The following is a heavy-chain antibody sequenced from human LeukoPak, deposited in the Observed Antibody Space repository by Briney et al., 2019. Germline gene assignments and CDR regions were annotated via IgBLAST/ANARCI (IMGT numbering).Heavy chain of an antibody. CDR2: IRSKANSYAT. CDR3: TRTIGRYDSSGSGRRYYYYGMDV. J-gene: IGHJ6*02. CDR1: GFTFSGSA. D-gene: IGHD3-22*01. V-gene: IGHV3-73*01. Sequence: PGGSLQLSCAASGFTFSGSAMDWVRQASGKGLEWVGRIRSKANSYATTYRASVKGRFTICRDDSKKTAYLQMNSLKTEDTSVYYCTRTIGRYDSSGSGRRYYYYGMDVWGQKTTVTVSS.